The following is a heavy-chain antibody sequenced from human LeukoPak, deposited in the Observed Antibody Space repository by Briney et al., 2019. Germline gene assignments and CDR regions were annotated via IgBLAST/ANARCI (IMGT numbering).Heavy chain of an antibody. V-gene: IGHV4-34*01. J-gene: IGHJ4*02. CDR1: GGSVSDYF. D-gene: IGHD3-10*01. Sequence: NTSETLSLTCAVYGGSVSDYFWSWIRQPPGKGLQWIAEINHIGSTNYNPSLKSRVIVSIDTSKNQFSLKLSSVTAADTGVYYCARGPSSTVRGVARIFDYWGQGTLVTVSS. CDR2: INHIGST. CDR3: ARGPSSTVRGVARIFDY.